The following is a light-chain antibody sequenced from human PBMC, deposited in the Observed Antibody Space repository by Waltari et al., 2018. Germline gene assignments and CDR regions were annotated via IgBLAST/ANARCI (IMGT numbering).Light chain of an antibody. CDR1: QSISSW. J-gene: IGKJ2*03. CDR3: FHYIISPFS. Sequence: TCRASQSISSWLAWYHQKPGKAPKVLMYGASTLQSGVPSRFSGSGSGTDFTLTIYSLQPEDFGTYYCFHYIISPFSFGQGTKVEIK. V-gene: IGKV1D-16*01. CDR2: GAS.